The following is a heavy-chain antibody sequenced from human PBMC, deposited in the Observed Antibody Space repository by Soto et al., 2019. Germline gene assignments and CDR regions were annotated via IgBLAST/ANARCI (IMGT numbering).Heavy chain of an antibody. CDR3: ARGTYDSSGYYRRTRPWYFDL. Sequence: PSETLSLTCAVSGGSISSSNWWSWVRQPPGKGLEWIGEIYHSGSTNYNPSLKSRVTISVDKSKNQFSLKLSSVTAADTAVYYCARGTYDSSGYYRRTRPWYFDLWGRGTLVTVSS. J-gene: IGHJ2*01. CDR1: GGSISSSNW. V-gene: IGHV4-4*02. CDR2: IYHSGST. D-gene: IGHD3-22*01.